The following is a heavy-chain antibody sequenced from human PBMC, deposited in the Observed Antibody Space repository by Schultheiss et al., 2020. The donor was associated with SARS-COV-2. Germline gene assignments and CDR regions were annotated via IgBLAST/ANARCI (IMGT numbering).Heavy chain of an antibody. CDR3: SRVWRGVGSYSDWFDP. CDR1: GFTFSSYA. Sequence: GGSLRLSCAASGFTFSSYAMNWVRQAPGKGLEWVSYISSSSSTIYYADSVKGRFTISRDNTKKSLYLQMTNLRADDTAVYYCSRVWRGVGSYSDWFDPWGQGTQVTVSS. D-gene: IGHD5-12*01. V-gene: IGHV3-48*04. CDR2: ISSSSSTI. J-gene: IGHJ5*02.